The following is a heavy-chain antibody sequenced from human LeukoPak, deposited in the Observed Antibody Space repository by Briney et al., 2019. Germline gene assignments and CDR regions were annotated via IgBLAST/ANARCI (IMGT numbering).Heavy chain of an antibody. CDR1: GFTFSSYG. V-gene: IGHV3-33*08. D-gene: IGHD1-26*01. J-gene: IGHJ4*02. CDR2: IWYDGSNK. Sequence: PGGSLRLSCAASGFTFSSYGMHWVRQAPGKGLEWVAVIWYDGSNKFYADSVKGRFTISRDNSKNTLYLQMNSLRAEDTAVYYCARGRYSGNYWTYYFDYWGQGTLVTVSS. CDR3: ARGRYSGNYWTYYFDY.